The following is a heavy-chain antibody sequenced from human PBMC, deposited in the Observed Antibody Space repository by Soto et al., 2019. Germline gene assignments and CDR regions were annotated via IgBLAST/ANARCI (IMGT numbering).Heavy chain of an antibody. CDR1: GFTFSSDW. CDR2: INSDGSRT. J-gene: IGHJ4*02. Sequence: EVQLVESGGGIVQPGGSLRLSCAASGFTFSSDWMHWVRQAPGKGLVWVSRINSDGSRTSYADSAKGRFTISRDNAKNTVYLQMNSLRAEDTAVYYCARGDGDYYDGNGYLGRHWGQGTLVTVSS. V-gene: IGHV3-74*01. CDR3: ARGDGDYYDGNGYLGRH. D-gene: IGHD3-22*01.